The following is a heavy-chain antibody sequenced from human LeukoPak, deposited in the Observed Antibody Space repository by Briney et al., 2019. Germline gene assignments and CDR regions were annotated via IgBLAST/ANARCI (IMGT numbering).Heavy chain of an antibody. V-gene: IGHV3-7*01. J-gene: IGHJ4*02. CDR1: GFSISSHW. CDR3: AKVGGNFDY. Sequence: PGGSLRLSCVASGFSISSHWMSWVRQAPGKGLEWVASLKEDVSARNLVDSVKGRFTISTDNAKNSLNLQMNSLRAEDTAVYYCAKVGGNFDYWGQGTLVTVSS. CDR2: LKEDVSAR. D-gene: IGHD4-23*01.